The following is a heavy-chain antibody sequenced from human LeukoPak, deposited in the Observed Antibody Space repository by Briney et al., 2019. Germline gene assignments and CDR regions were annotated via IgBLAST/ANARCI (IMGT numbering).Heavy chain of an antibody. CDR2: INHSGST. CDR3: ARGARYYDILTGPYYFDY. Sequence: SETLSLTCAVYGGSFSGYYWSWIRQPPGKGLEWIGEINHSGSTNYNPSLKSRVTISVVTSKNQFSLKLSSVTAADTAVYYCARGARYYDILTGPYYFDYWGQGTLVTVSS. D-gene: IGHD3-9*01. CDR1: GGSFSGYY. V-gene: IGHV4-34*01. J-gene: IGHJ4*02.